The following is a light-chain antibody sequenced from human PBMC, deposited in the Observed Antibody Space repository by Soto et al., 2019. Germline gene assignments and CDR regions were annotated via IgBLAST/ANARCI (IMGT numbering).Light chain of an antibody. V-gene: IGLV4-69*01. CDR1: SGHSSYA. CDR2: INSDCSH. CDR3: QTWGTVIRV. Sequence: QSVLTQSPSASASLGASVKFICTLSSGHSSYAIAWHQQQPEKGPRYLMKINSDCSHSKGDGIPDRFSGSSSGAERYLTISSLQSDDEADYYCQTWGTVIRVFGTGTKLTVL. J-gene: IGLJ1*01.